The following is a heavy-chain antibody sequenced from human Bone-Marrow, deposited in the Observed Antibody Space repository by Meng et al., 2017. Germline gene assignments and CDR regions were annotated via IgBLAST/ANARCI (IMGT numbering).Heavy chain of an antibody. CDR1: GFTFSSYA. CDR2: ISGSGGST. J-gene: IGHJ5*02. Sequence: GESLKISCAASGFTFSSYAMSWVRQAPGKGLEWVSAISGSGGSTYYADSVKGRFTISRDNSKNTLYLQMSSLRAEDTAVYYCAYSSSWHSTGHWFDPWGQGTLVTVSS. CDR3: AYSSSWHSTGHWFDP. D-gene: IGHD6-13*01. V-gene: IGHV3-23*01.